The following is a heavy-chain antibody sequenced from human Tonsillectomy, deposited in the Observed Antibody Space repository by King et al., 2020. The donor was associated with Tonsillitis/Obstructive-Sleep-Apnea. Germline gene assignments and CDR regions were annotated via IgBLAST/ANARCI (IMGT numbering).Heavy chain of an antibody. CDR2: IHYSGST. D-gene: IGHD3-10*01. Sequence: QLQESGPGLVKPSETLSLTCTVSGASISGSYWNWIRQPPGKGLEWIGHIHYSGSTNYNPSLKSRVTISVDMSTSQISLQLSSVTAVDTAVYYCARSPYYYGSGSYYYGMDVWGQGTTVTVSS. V-gene: IGHV4-59*01. J-gene: IGHJ6*02. CDR1: GASISGSY. CDR3: ARSPYYYGSGSYYYGMDV.